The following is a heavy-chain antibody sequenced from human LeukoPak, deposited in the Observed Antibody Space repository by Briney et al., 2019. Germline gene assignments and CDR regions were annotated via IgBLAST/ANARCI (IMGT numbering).Heavy chain of an antibody. CDR2: IYYTGNT. Sequence: SETLSFTCTVSAGSISRYYWSWIRQPPGKGLEWIGNIYYTGNTNYNPSLKSRVTISADTSKNQFSLKLSSVTAADTAVYYCAREEGGYCSGGSCYWFDPWGQGTLVTVSS. V-gene: IGHV4-59*12. CDR3: AREEGGYCSGGSCYWFDP. J-gene: IGHJ5*02. CDR1: AGSISRYY. D-gene: IGHD2-15*01.